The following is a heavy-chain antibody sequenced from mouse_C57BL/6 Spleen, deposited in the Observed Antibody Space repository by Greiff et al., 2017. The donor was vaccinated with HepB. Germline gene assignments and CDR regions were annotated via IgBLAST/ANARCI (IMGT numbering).Heavy chain of an antibody. CDR1: GYTFTSYT. Sequence: QVQLKESGAELARPGASVKMSCKASGYTFTSYTMHWVKQRPGQGLEWIGYINPSSGYTKYNQKFKDKATLTADKSSSTAYMQLSSLTSEDSAVYYCARVRGGYFDYWGQGTTLTVSS. CDR3: ARVRGGYFDY. CDR2: INPSSGYT. V-gene: IGHV1-4*01. J-gene: IGHJ2*01.